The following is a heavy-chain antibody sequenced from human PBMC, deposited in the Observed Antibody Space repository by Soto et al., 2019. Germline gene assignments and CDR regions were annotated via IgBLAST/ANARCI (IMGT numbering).Heavy chain of an antibody. J-gene: IGHJ4*02. Sequence: PGGSLRLSCAASGFTFSSYAMHWVRQAPGKGLEWVAVISYDGSNKYYADSVKGRFTISRDNSKNTLYLQMNSLRAEDTAVYYCARALDIVAPMGYWGQGTLVTVSS. D-gene: IGHD5-12*01. CDR1: GFTFSSYA. CDR3: ARALDIVAPMGY. V-gene: IGHV3-30-3*01. CDR2: ISYDGSNK.